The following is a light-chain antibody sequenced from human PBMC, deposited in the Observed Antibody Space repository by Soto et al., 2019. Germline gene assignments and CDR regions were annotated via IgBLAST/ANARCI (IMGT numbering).Light chain of an antibody. CDR1: SSDIGAYDY. CDR2: EVN. J-gene: IGLJ1*01. CDR3: CSYAGSNTFA. Sequence: QSALAQPASLSGSPGQSITISCTGTSSDIGAYDYVSWFQQHPGKAPKLMISEVNNRPSGVPDRFSGYKSGNTASLTVSGLQAEDEADYYCCSYAGSNTFAFGTGTKVTVL. V-gene: IGLV2-8*01.